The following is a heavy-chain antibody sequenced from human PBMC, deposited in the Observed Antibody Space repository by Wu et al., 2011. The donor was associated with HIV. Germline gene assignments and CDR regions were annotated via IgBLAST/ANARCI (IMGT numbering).Heavy chain of an antibody. V-gene: IGHV1-69*05. CDR1: EAPFSSYA. CDR3: ASQPDTTMTGYYYYGMDV. Sequence: XQSWGPEVKKTWVLGEGSCKASEAPFSSYAISWVRQAPGKGLSGWEGSSHFLEHQTTHRSSRAESRFNMDKSTSTAYMELSSLRSEDTAVYYCASQPDTTMTGYYYYGMDVWGQGTKVTVSS. CDR2: SSHFLEH. J-gene: IGHJ6*02. D-gene: IGHD1-14*01.